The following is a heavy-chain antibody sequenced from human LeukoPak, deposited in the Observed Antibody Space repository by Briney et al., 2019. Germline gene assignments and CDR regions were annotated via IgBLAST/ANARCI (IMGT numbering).Heavy chain of an antibody. D-gene: IGHD3-3*01. CDR3: ARVGYDFWSGYQFDP. CDR1: GGSFSGYY. Sequence: SETLSLTCAVYGGSFSGYYWSWIRQPPGKGLEWIGEINHSGSTNYNPSLKSRVTISVDTSKNQFSLKLSSVTAADTAVYYCARVGYDFWSGYQFDPWGQGTLVTVSS. J-gene: IGHJ5*02. CDR2: INHSGST. V-gene: IGHV4-34*01.